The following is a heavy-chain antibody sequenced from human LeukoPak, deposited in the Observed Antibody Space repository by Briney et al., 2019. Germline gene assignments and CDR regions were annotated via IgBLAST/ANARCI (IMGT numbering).Heavy chain of an antibody. CDR1: GASTSSGLYY. V-gene: IGHV4-61*02. J-gene: IGHJ4*02. CDR2: IYNSGST. D-gene: IGHD1-26*01. CDR3: AGLYSGSWEIDY. Sequence: ASETLSLTCTVSGASTSSGLYYWNWFRQPAGKGLEYIGRIYNSGSTNYNPSLKSRVTISVDTPKNQFSLKLSSVTAADTAVYYCAGLYSGSWEIDYWGQGTLVTVSS.